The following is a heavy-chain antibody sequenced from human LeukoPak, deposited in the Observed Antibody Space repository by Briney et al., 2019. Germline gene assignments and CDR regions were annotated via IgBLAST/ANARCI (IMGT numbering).Heavy chain of an antibody. CDR1: GYTFTGYY. Sequence: ASVKVSCKASGYTFTGYYMHWVRQAPGQGLEWMGWINPNSGGTNYAQKFQGRVTMTRDTSISTAYMELSRLRSDDTAVYYCATYGSYSPRYYYYYMGVWGKGTTVTVSS. V-gene: IGHV1-2*02. D-gene: IGHD1-26*01. J-gene: IGHJ6*03. CDR3: ATYGSYSPRYYYYYMGV. CDR2: INPNSGGT.